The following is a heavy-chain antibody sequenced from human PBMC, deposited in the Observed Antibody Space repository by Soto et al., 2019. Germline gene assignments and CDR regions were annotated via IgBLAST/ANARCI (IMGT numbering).Heavy chain of an antibody. CDR1: GFTFNEYY. V-gene: IGHV3-11*06. J-gene: IGHJ4*02. D-gene: IGHD1-1*01. CDR3: ARSGDNYNLLDY. Sequence: LRLSCAASGFTFNEYYMSWIRQAPGKGLEWISYSSNSGTFARYADSVKGRFSISRDNAKNSLYLQINSLRGDDTAIYYCARSGDNYNLLDYWGQGTPVTVS. CDR2: SSNSGTFA.